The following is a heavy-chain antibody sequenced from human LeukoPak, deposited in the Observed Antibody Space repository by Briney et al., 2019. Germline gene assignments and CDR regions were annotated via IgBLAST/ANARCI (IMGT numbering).Heavy chain of an antibody. CDR3: ARDPSDYGDYTGFGDFDY. J-gene: IGHJ4*02. CDR1: GDSVSSNSAA. D-gene: IGHD4-17*01. CDR2: TYYRSKWYN. Sequence: SQTLSLTCAISGDSVSSNSAAWNWIRQSPSRGLEWLGRTYYRSKWYNDYAVSVKSRITINPDTSKNQFSLQLNPVTPEDTAVYYCARDPSDYGDYTGFGDFDYWGQGTLVTVSS. V-gene: IGHV6-1*01.